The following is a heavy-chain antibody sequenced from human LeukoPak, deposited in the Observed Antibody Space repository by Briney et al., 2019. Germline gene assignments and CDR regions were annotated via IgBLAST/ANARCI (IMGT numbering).Heavy chain of an antibody. Sequence: SVKVSCKASGGTFSRYAISWVRQAPGQGLEWMGGIIPMFRTVNYAQKFQGRVTVTADESTSTAYMELTSLRSEDTAVYYCARDATLYDSRAYYYLWWGQGTLVTVSS. CDR1: GGTFSRYA. D-gene: IGHD3-22*01. CDR3: ARDATLYDSRAYYYLW. J-gene: IGHJ4*02. CDR2: IIPMFRTV. V-gene: IGHV1-69*13.